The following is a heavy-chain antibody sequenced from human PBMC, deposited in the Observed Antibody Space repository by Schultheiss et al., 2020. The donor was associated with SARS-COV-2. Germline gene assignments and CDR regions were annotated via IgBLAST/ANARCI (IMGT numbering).Heavy chain of an antibody. CDR2: MSNDGSIT. V-gene: IGHV3-74*01. D-gene: IGHD3-10*01. J-gene: IGHJ4*02. CDR1: GFNFDDSG. Sequence: GGSLRLSCAASGFNFDDSGLHWVRQGPGKGLEWVSRMSNDGSITNYADSVKGRFIISRDNAKNTLFLQMNSLRVEDTAVYYCGKDYYGSADYWGQGTLVTVSS. CDR3: GKDYYGSADY.